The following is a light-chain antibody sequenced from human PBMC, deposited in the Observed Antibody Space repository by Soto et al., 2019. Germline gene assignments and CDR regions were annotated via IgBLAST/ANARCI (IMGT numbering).Light chain of an antibody. CDR3: GTWDSSLSGGV. Sequence: VVAQPPSFSARPRRRVPLPCSWRSYNIGNNYVSWYQQFPGTAPKLLIYDNNKRPSGIPDRFSGSKSGTSATLGITGLQTGDEADYYCGTWDSSLSGGVFGGGTKVTVL. CDR1: SYNIGNNY. CDR2: DNN. V-gene: IGLV1-51*01. J-gene: IGLJ2*01.